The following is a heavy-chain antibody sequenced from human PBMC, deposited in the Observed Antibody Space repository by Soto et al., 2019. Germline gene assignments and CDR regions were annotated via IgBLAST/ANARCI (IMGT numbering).Heavy chain of an antibody. CDR2: IGTAGDT. CDR3: AREGYCSGGSCYSVSAFDI. V-gene: IGHV3-13*01. J-gene: IGHJ3*02. Sequence: GGSLRLSCAASGFTFSSYDMHWVRQATGKGLEWVSAIGTAGDTYYPGSVKGRFTISRENAKNSLYLQMNSLRAEDTAVYYCAREGYCSGGSCYSVSAFDIWGQGTMVTVSS. CDR1: GFTFSSYD. D-gene: IGHD2-15*01.